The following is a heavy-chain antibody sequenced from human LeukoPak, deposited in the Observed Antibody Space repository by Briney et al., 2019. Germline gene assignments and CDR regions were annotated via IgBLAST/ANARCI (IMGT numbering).Heavy chain of an antibody. V-gene: IGHV3-43*02. CDR1: GFTFDDYA. CDR3: ARDRGGYDSDLFDP. J-gene: IGHJ5*02. D-gene: IGHD5-12*01. CDR2: ITGDGGST. Sequence: TGGSLRLSCAASGFTFDDYAMFWVRQAPGKGLEWVSLITGDGGSTYYADSVKGRFTISRDNAKNSLYLQMNSLRAEDTAVYYCARDRGGYDSDLFDPWGQGTLVTVSS.